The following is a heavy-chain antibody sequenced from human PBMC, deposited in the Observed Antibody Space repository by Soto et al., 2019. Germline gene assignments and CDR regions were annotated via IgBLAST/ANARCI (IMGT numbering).Heavy chain of an antibody. CDR2: ISSSSSTI. CDR3: ARHPERIAQIGGFDP. Sequence: EVQLVESGGGLVQPGGSLRLSCAASGFTFSSYSMNWVRQAPGKGLEWVSYISSSSSTIYYADSVKGRFTISRDNAKNSLYLQMISLSAEDTAVYYCARHPERIAQIGGFDPWGQGTLVTVSS. D-gene: IGHD6-13*01. V-gene: IGHV3-48*01. J-gene: IGHJ5*02. CDR1: GFTFSSYS.